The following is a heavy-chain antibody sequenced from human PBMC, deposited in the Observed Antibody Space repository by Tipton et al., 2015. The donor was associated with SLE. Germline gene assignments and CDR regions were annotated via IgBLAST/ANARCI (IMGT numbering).Heavy chain of an antibody. CDR3: ARGAKERITLVRVRPYYFDY. V-gene: IGHV4-34*01. J-gene: IGHJ4*01. D-gene: IGHD3-10*01. CDR1: GGSFSGYY. Sequence: TLSLTCAVYGGSFSGYYWSWIRQPPGKGLEWIGESNPSGSTNYNPSLKSRVTISVDTSKNQLSLKLTSMTAADTSVYYCARGAKERITLVRVRPYYFDYWGQGSLVTVSS. CDR2: SNPSGST.